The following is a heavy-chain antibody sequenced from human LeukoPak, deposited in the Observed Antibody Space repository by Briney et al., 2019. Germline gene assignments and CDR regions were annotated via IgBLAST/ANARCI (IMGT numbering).Heavy chain of an antibody. CDR2: ISSSSSYI. Sequence: GGSLRLFCAASGFTFSSYSMNWVRQAPGKGLEWVSSISSSSSYIYYEDSVKGRFTISRDNAKNSLYLQMNSLRAEDTAVYYCASIGGEDYWGQGTLVTVSS. CDR3: ASIGGEDY. V-gene: IGHV3-21*01. J-gene: IGHJ4*02. CDR1: GFTFSSYS. D-gene: IGHD3-10*01.